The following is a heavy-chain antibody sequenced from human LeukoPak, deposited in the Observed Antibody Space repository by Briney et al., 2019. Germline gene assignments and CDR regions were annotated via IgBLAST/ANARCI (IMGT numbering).Heavy chain of an antibody. CDR2: INPSGGST. CDR1: GYTFTSYY. J-gene: IGHJ3*02. Sequence: ASVKVSCKASGYTFTSYYMHWVRQAPGQGLEWRGIINPSGGSTSYAHKFQGRVTMTSDTSTSTVYMELSSLRSEDTAVYYCARDSGSYSDAFDIWGQGTMVTVSS. CDR3: ARDSGSYSDAFDI. D-gene: IGHD1-26*01. V-gene: IGHV1-46*01.